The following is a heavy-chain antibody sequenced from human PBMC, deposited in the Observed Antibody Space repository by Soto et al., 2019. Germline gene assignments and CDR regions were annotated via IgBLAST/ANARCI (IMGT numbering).Heavy chain of an antibody. D-gene: IGHD3-3*01. CDR3: ARAVNDGLWSGYYYYYSYGMDI. J-gene: IGHJ6*02. Sequence: SVALSLTGTVSGGSISSYYWSWIRQPAGQGLEWIERSYTCVSTNYNPSLKSRVTMSVDVCKSQFSVKLSSVTAADTDVYYCARAVNDGLWSGYYYYYSYGMDIWGHGSTGT. V-gene: IGHV4-4*07. CDR1: GGSISSYY. CDR2: SYTCVST.